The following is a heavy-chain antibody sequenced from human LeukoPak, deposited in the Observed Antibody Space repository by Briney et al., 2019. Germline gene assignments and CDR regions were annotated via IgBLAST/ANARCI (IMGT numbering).Heavy chain of an antibody. V-gene: IGHV1-18*04. Sequence: ASAKVSCKASGYTFTGYYIHWVPQAPGPGGEWMGWISAYNGITNYAQKLQGRVTMTTETSTRTAYMELRSLRSEDTAVYFCATSSCYYDSSGYNLNWFDPWGQGTLVTVSS. CDR1: GYTFTGYY. CDR2: ISAYNGIT. J-gene: IGHJ5*02. D-gene: IGHD3-22*01. CDR3: ATSSCYYDSSGYNLNWFDP.